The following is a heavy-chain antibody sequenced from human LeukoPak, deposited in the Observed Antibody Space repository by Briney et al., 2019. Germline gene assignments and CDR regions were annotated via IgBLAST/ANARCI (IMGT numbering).Heavy chain of an antibody. J-gene: IGHJ4*02. D-gene: IGHD5-12*01. CDR3: ARVIVAPNY. V-gene: IGHV3-21*01. CDR2: VSSSSYI. CDR1: GFTFSSYS. Sequence: GGSLRLSCAASGFTFSSYSMNWVRQAPGKGLEWVSSVSSSSYIYYADSVKGRFTISRDNAKNSLYLQMNSLKDEDTAVYYCARVIVAPNYWGQGTLVTVSS.